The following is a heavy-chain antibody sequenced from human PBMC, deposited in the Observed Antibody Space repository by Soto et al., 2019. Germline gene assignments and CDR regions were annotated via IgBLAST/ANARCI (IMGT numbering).Heavy chain of an antibody. CDR3: ARDFSNFKDFWSGYGMDV. CDR2: INPNSGGT. CDR1: GYTFTGYY. D-gene: IGHD3-3*01. Sequence: ASVKVSCKASGYTFTGYYMHWVRQAPGQGLEWMGWINPNSGGTNYAQKFQGWVTMTRDTSISTAYMELSRLRSDDTAVYYCARDFSNFKDFWSGYGMDVWGQGTTVTV. V-gene: IGHV1-2*04. J-gene: IGHJ6*02.